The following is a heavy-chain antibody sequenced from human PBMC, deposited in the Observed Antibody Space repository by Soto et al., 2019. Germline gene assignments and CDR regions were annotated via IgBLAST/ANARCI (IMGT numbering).Heavy chain of an antibody. J-gene: IGHJ4*02. CDR3: ARGPPIAVAGTDY. V-gene: IGHV3-33*01. D-gene: IGHD6-19*01. CDR1: GFTFSSYG. Sequence: GGSLRLSCAASGFTFSSYGMHWVRQAPGKGLEWVAVIWYDGSNKYYADSVKGRFTISRDNSKNTLYLQMNSLRAEDTAVYYCARGPPIAVAGTDYWGQGTLVTVSS. CDR2: IWYDGSNK.